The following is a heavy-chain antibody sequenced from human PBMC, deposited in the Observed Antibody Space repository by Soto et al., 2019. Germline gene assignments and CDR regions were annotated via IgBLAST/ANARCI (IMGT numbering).Heavy chain of an antibody. Sequence: ASVKVSCKASGYTFTSYAMHWVRQAPGQRLEWMGWINAGNGNTKYSQKFQGRVTITRDTSASTAYMELSSLRSEDTAVYYCAGLSRAGIKSFADFYYMDVWGKGTTVTVSS. J-gene: IGHJ6*03. D-gene: IGHD3-10*01. CDR2: INAGNGNT. V-gene: IGHV1-3*01. CDR1: GYTFTSYA. CDR3: AGLSRAGIKSFADFYYMDV.